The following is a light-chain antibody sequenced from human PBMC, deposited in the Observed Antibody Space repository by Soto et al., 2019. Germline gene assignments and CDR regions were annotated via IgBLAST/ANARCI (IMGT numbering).Light chain of an antibody. J-gene: IGLJ2*01. CDR3: ATWDDSLSGVV. CDR2: SND. Sequence: QSVVTQPPSAAGSPGPRVSISCSGGISNIRTNTVNWYQHHPGTAPKLLIFSNDYRPSGVPDRFSGSKSVTSASLAISGLQSDDEADYYCATWDDSLSGVVLGGGTKLPVL. CDR1: ISNIRTNT. V-gene: IGLV1-44*01.